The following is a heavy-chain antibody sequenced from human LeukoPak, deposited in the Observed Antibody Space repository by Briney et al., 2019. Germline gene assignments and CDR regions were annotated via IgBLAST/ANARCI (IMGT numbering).Heavy chain of an antibody. CDR3: ARVYSIHWYFDL. CDR1: GGSFSDYY. D-gene: IGHD4-11*01. Sequence: NASETLSLTCAVYGGSFSDYYWSWIRQPAGKGLEWIGRISSSGSTNYNPSLKSRVTISVDTSKNQFSLKLSSVTAADTAVYYCARVYSIHWYFDLWGRGTLVTVSS. V-gene: IGHV4-59*10. CDR2: ISSSGST. J-gene: IGHJ2*01.